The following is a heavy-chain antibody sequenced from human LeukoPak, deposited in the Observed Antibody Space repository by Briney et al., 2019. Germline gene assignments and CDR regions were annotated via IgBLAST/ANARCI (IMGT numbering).Heavy chain of an antibody. CDR2: FYYSGST. V-gene: IGHV4-39*01. D-gene: IGHD5-12*01. CDR1: GGSFSSCSYF. J-gene: IGHJ4*02. Sequence: SEPLSLTCTVSGGSFSSCSYFWGWVRQPPGGGLVWIGWFYYSGSTYYNPSLKSRVTISVDTSKNQFSLKLSSVTAADTAVYYCARLGVEMATSSWYYFDYWGQGTLVTVSS. CDR3: ARLGVEMATSSWYYFDY.